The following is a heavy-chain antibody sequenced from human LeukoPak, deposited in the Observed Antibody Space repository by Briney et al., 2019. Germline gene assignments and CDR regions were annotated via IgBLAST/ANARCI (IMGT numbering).Heavy chain of an antibody. CDR1: GGSISSYY. D-gene: IGHD3-16*02. Sequence: SETLSLTCSVPGGSISSYYWSWIRQPPGKGLEWIGCIYYSGSTNYNPSFKSRVTISVDTSKNQFSLKLSSVTAADTAVYYCARLYRLQAGYYMDVWGKGTTVTVSS. J-gene: IGHJ6*03. CDR3: ARLYRLQAGYYMDV. CDR2: IYYSGST. V-gene: IGHV4-59*01.